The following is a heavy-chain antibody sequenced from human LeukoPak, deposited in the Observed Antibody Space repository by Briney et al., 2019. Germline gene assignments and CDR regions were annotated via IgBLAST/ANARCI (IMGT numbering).Heavy chain of an antibody. D-gene: IGHD6-13*01. CDR3: ARDARSSWYFDY. V-gene: IGHV3-48*03. J-gene: IGHJ4*02. Sequence: GSLRLSCAASGFTFSTYEMNWVRQAPGKGLEWISHIVSSGSTIYYADSVKGRFSISRDNAKNSLYLHMNSLRAEDTAVYYCARDARSSWYFDYWGQGTLVTVSS. CDR2: IVSSGSTI. CDR1: GFTFSTYE.